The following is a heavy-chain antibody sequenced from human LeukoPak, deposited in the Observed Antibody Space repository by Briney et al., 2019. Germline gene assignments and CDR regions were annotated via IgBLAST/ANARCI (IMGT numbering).Heavy chain of an antibody. V-gene: IGHV3-20*04. J-gene: IGHJ4*02. D-gene: IGHD2-2*01. Sequence: GGSLRLSCTASGFAFDEHGMSWVRQVPGKGLEWVSGINWSGGSTGYADPLRGRFTISRDNAKNSLYLQMDSLRAEDTALYYSARAPITSPFYFDFWGQGTLVTVS. CDR3: ARAPITSPFYFDF. CDR1: GFAFDEHG. CDR2: INWSGGST.